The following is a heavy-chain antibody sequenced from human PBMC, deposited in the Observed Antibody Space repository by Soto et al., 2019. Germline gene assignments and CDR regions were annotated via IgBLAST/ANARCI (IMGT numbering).Heavy chain of an antibody. J-gene: IGHJ4*02. Sequence: ESLKISCKGSGYRFSSYWIAWVRQMPGKGLEWMGIIYPGDSDTRYSPSFQGQVTISADKSISTAYLQWSSLKASDTAMYYCARFQTSGTYYFDGWGQGTVVTVSS. CDR3: ARFQTSGTYYFDG. D-gene: IGHD1-26*01. CDR2: IYPGDSDT. V-gene: IGHV5-51*01. CDR1: GYRFSSYW.